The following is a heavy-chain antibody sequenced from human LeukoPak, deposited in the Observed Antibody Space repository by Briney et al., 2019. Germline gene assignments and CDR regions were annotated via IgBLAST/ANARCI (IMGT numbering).Heavy chain of an antibody. J-gene: IGHJ4*02. Sequence: PGGSLRLSCAASGFTVSSNYTSWVRQTPGKGLEWVSEIYRGGSTFYADSVKGRFTISRDNSKNTLHLQMNSLRAEDTAIYYCARDDYSYGYGVFDYWGQGTLVTVSS. CDR1: GFTVSSNY. CDR3: ARDDYSYGYGVFDY. D-gene: IGHD5-18*01. CDR2: IYRGGST. V-gene: IGHV3-53*01.